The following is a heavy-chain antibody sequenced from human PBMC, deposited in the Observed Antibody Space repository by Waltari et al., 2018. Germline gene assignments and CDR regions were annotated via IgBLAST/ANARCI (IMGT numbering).Heavy chain of an antibody. D-gene: IGHD3-10*01. CDR2: ISYTGDDT. CDR3: AKARRISMVQGVISDF. CDR1: GFTFSKFA. J-gene: IGHJ4*02. Sequence: EIQLVESGGALVLPGGSLRLSCTASGFTFSKFAISWVRQAPGKGLEWVSSISYTGDDTDYADSVKGRFSISRENSRNTVFLQMNNLRHEDTAMYFCAKARRISMVQGVISDFWGQGTLVTVSS. V-gene: IGHV3-23*04.